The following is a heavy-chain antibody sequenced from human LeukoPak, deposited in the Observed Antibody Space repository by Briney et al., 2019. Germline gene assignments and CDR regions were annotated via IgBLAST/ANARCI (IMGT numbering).Heavy chain of an antibody. CDR1: GFTFSSYG. J-gene: IGHJ6*02. CDR2: ISYDGSNK. CDR3: AKDLNSGGYDPSSGWYLALSGMDV. D-gene: IGHD6-19*01. V-gene: IGHV3-30*18. Sequence: GRSLRLSCAASGFTFSSYGMHWVRQAPGKGLEWVAVISYDGSNKYYADSVKGRFTISRDNSKNTLYLQMNSLRAEDTAVYYCAKDLNSGGYDPSSGWYLALSGMDVWGQGTTVTVSS.